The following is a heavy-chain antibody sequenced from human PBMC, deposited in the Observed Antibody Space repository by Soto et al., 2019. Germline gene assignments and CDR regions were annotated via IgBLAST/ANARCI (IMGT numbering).Heavy chain of an antibody. D-gene: IGHD2-2*01. CDR3: ARGVSWGGDIVVVPAAIPAKDHRPYYYYGMDV. Sequence: QVQLQQWGAGLLKPSETLSLTCAVYGGSFSGYYWSWIRQPPGKGLEWIGEINHSGSTNYNPSLKSRVTISVDTSKNQFSLKLSSVTAADTAVYYCARGVSWGGDIVVVPAAIPAKDHRPYYYYGMDVWGQGTTVTVSS. J-gene: IGHJ6*02. V-gene: IGHV4-34*01. CDR2: INHSGST. CDR1: GGSFSGYY.